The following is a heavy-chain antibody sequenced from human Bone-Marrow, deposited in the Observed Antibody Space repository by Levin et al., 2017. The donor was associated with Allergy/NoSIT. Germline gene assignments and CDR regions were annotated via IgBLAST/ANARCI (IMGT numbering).Heavy chain of an antibody. J-gene: IGHJ5*02. V-gene: IGHV3-7*01. CDR1: GFTFSNSW. D-gene: IGHD5-24*01. CDR3: ARDQFRRATIGARWFDP. Sequence: SCAASGFTFSNSWMSWVRQAPGKGLEWVANIKEDGSEKYYVDSVKGRFTISRDNAKNSLFVQMNSLRVGDTAVYYCARDQFRRATIGARWFDPWGQGTLVTVSS. CDR2: IKEDGSEK.